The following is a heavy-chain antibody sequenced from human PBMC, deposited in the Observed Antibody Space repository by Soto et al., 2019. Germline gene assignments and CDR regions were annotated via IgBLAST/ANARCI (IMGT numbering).Heavy chain of an antibody. CDR1: GGSINSDDW. V-gene: IGHV4-4*02. CDR3: ARDHQFGNGWSFDY. J-gene: IGHJ4*02. Sequence: QVQLQESGPGLVNPSGTLSLTCAVSGGSINSDDWWNWVRQPPGKGLEWIGEIYHGGNINYNPSLKNRVTISLDKFKNQFSLEVNSLTATDTAVYYCARDHQFGNGWSFDYWGQGLLVTVSS. D-gene: IGHD6-19*01. CDR2: IYHGGNI.